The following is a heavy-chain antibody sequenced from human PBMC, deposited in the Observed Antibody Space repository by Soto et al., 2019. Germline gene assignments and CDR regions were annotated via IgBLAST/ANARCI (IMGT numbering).Heavy chain of an antibody. CDR1: GFTFSTYN. J-gene: IGHJ5*02. Sequence: EVQLVESGGGLVKPGGSLRLSCAASGFTFSTYNMNWVRQTPGKGLEWVSYISSSSSDIYYADSVKGRFTISRDKAKNSLSPKMNSMRAEDTAVYYCARDPSIGGTSDWFDPWGQGTLVTVSS. CDR3: ARDPSIGGTSDWFDP. D-gene: IGHD3-16*01. CDR2: ISSSSSDI. V-gene: IGHV3-21*01.